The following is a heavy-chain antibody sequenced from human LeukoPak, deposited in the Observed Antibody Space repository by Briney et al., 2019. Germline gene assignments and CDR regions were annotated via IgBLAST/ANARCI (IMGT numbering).Heavy chain of an antibody. CDR3: ARHTEAATDY. J-gene: IGHJ4*02. D-gene: IGHD2-15*01. V-gene: IGHV4-39*01. Sequence: SETLSLTCTVSGGSISSTTYYWGWIRQPPGKGLEWIGSMSYRGTTYYNPSLKSRVTISVDTSKNQFSLKLSSVTAADTAVYYCARHTEAATDYWGQGTLVTVSS. CDR1: GGSISSTTYY. CDR2: MSYRGTT.